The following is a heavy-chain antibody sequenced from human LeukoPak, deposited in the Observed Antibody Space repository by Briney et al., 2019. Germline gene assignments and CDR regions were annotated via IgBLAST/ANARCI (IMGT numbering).Heavy chain of an antibody. D-gene: IGHD2-2*01. J-gene: IGHJ2*01. Sequence: GGSLRLSCAASGFTFSSYGMHWVRQAPGKGLEWVAFIRYDGSNKYYADSVKGRFTISRDNSKNTLYLQMNSLRAEDTAVYYCAKDVGYCSSTSCSTRGWHFDLWGRGTLVTVSS. CDR3: AKDVGYCSSTSCSTRGWHFDL. V-gene: IGHV3-30*02. CDR1: GFTFSSYG. CDR2: IRYDGSNK.